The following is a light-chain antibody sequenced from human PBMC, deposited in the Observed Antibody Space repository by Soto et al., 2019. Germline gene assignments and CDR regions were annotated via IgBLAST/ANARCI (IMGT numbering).Light chain of an antibody. CDR1: SSNVGGYNY. V-gene: IGLV2-8*01. CDR2: EVS. J-gene: IGLJ1*01. Sequence: QSVLTQPPSASGSPGQSVTTSCTGTSSNVGGYNYVSWYQQHPGKAPKLMFYEVSKRPSGVPDRFSGSKSGNTASLTVSGLQAEDEADYYCSSYAGSNNYVFGTGTKLTVL. CDR3: SSYAGSNNYV.